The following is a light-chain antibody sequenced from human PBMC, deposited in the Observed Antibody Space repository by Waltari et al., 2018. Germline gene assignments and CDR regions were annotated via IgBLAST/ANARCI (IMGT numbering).Light chain of an antibody. CDR2: CDT. V-gene: IGLV1-40*01. J-gene: IGLJ1*01. CDR1: SSNIGAGHD. CDR3: QSYDSSLSASV. Sequence: QSVLTQPPSVSGAPGQRVTSSCTWSSSNIGAGHDVHWYQQLPGPAPKPLIHCDTNRPSGVPDRFSGSKSGTSASLAISGLQAEDEADYYCQSYDSSLSASVFGTGTKVTVL.